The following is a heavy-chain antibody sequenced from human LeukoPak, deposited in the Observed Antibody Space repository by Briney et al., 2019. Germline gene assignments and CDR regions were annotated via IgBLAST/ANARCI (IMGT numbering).Heavy chain of an antibody. Sequence: GGSLRLSCAASGFTFSSYEMNWVRQAPGKGLEWVSYISSSGDTIYYADSVKGRFTISRDNAKSSLYLQMNSLRAEDTAVYYCARVASSGWYVIGYFDYWGQGTLVTVSS. J-gene: IGHJ4*02. CDR2: ISSSGDTI. D-gene: IGHD6-19*01. V-gene: IGHV3-48*03. CDR3: ARVASSGWYVIGYFDY. CDR1: GFTFSSYE.